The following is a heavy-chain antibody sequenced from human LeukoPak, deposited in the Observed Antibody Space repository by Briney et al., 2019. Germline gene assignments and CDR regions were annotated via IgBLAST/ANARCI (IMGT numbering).Heavy chain of an antibody. D-gene: IGHD4-23*01. CDR3: ARGGDNSYFDY. CDR1: GYTFISYY. Sequence: ASVKVSCKASGYTFISYYIHWVRQAPGQGLEWMGIINPGGGSTTYAQKFQGRVTMTRDTSTSTAYMELSSLRSEDTAIYYCARGGDNSYFDYWGQGTLVTVSS. CDR2: INPGGGST. V-gene: IGHV1-46*01. J-gene: IGHJ4*02.